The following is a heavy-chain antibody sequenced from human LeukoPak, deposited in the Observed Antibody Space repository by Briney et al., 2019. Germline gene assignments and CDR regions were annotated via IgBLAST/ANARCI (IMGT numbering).Heavy chain of an antibody. CDR1: GYTFTGYY. J-gene: IGHJ3*02. D-gene: IGHD3-3*01. V-gene: IGHV1-2*02. CDR2: INPNSGGT. Sequence: ASVKVSCKASGYTFTGYYMHWVRQAPGQGLEWMGWINPNSGGTNYAQKFQGRVTMTRDTSISTAYMELSRLRSDDTAVYYCARPLNDFWSGYDAFDIWGQRTMVTVSS. CDR3: ARPLNDFWSGYDAFDI.